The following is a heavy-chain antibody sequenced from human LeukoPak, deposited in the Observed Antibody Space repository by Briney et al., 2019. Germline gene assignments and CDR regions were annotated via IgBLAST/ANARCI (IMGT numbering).Heavy chain of an antibody. Sequence: GSLRLSCAVSGFTFSSYSMNWVRQAPGKGLVWVSSISSSSSYIYYADSVKGRFTISRDNAKNSLYLQMNSLRAEDTAVYYCARELPYAGAFDIWGQGTMVTVSS. D-gene: IGHD4-23*01. CDR1: GFTFSSYS. CDR3: ARELPYAGAFDI. CDR2: ISSSSSYI. V-gene: IGHV3-21*01. J-gene: IGHJ3*02.